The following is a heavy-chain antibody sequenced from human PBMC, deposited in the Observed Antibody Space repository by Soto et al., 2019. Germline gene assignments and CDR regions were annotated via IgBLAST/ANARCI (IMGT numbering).Heavy chain of an antibody. CDR3: ASSYGSGYRAFDY. Sequence: QVQLVQSGAEVKRPGSSVKVSCKASGDTFTFYSINWVRQAPGLGLEWMGRINPILSMSNYAQRFQGRVTXTXDXXTSTASMELSSLRSEDTAIYYCASSYGSGYRAFDYWGQGALVTVSS. J-gene: IGHJ4*02. D-gene: IGHD3-10*01. CDR1: GDTFTFYS. CDR2: INPILSMS. V-gene: IGHV1-69*02.